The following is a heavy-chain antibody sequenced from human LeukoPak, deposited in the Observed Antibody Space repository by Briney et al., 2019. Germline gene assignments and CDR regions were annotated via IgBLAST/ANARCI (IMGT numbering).Heavy chain of an antibody. CDR3: ARVEYSYAPRDY. CDR1: GYTFTGYY. V-gene: IGHV1-2*02. Sequence: ASVKVSCKASGYTFTGYYMHWVRQAPGQGLGWMGWINPNSGGTNYAQKFQGRVTMTRDTSISKAYMELSRLRSDDTAVYYCARVEYSYAPRDYWGQGTLVTVSS. D-gene: IGHD5-18*01. J-gene: IGHJ4*02. CDR2: INPNSGGT.